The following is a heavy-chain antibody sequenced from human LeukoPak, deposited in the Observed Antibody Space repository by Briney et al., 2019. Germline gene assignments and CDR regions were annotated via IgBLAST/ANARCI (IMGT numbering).Heavy chain of an antibody. CDR3: ARDQGPMVQGVIRAFDI. V-gene: IGHV4-39*02. Sequence: PSETLSLTCTVSGGSISSSSYYWGWIRQPPGKGLEWIGSIYYSGSTYYNPSLKSRVTISVDTSKNQFSLKLSSVTAADTAVYYCARDQGPMVQGVIRAFDIWGQGTMVTVSS. CDR2: IYYSGST. D-gene: IGHD3-10*01. CDR1: GGSISSSSYY. J-gene: IGHJ3*02.